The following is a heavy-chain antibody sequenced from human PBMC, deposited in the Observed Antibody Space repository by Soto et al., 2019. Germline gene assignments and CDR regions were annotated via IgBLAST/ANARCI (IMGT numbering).Heavy chain of an antibody. J-gene: IGHJ5*01. V-gene: IGHV4-34*01. D-gene: IGHD1-26*01. Sequence: DPPSLTRDPYDGSFCDHSWTWIRPSRVKGLEWIGDINHSGRVNYSPSLKSRVTISVDTSKNQFSLKLSSVTAADTAVYYCARHNLGATSWIPDWFDSWGQGTKVTGSS. CDR1: DGSFCDHS. CDR2: INHSGRV. CDR3: ARHNLGATSWIPDWFDS.